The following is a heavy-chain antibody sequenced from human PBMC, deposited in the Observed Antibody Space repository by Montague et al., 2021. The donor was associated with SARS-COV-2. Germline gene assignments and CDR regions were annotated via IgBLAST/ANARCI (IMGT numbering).Heavy chain of an antibody. CDR2: FYYSGGX. CDR1: GASISTGSDY. D-gene: IGHD4-23*01. Sequence: SETLSLTCTASGASISTGSDYWTWIRQRPGRGLEWIGNFYYSGGXTYXXXXKXRVTISADTSKNLFSLALKSVTASDTAVYYCARDRGDIYGGNSAWFDPWGQGTLATVSS. CDR3: ARDRGDIYGGNSAWFDP. J-gene: IGHJ5*02. V-gene: IGHV4-61*03.